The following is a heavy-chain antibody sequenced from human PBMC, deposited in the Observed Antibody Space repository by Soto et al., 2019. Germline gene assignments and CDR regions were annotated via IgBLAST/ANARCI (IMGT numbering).Heavy chain of an antibody. D-gene: IGHD3-9*01. CDR3: ARDHRAYYDILTGYPVDY. CDR1: GFTFSSYS. J-gene: IGHJ4*02. CDR2: ISSSSSYI. Sequence: LRLSCAASGFTFSSYSMNWVRQAPGKGLEWVSSISSSSSYIYYADSVKGRFTISRDNAKNSLYLQMNSLRAEDTAVYYCARDHRAYYDILTGYPVDYWGQGTLVTV. V-gene: IGHV3-21*01.